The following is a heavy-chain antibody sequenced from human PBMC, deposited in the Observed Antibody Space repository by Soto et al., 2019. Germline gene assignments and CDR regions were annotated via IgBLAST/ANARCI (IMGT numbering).Heavy chain of an antibody. D-gene: IGHD3-22*01. CDR3: ARLDSSGYHLVDY. CDR1: GYSFTSYW. CDR2: IYPGDSDN. Sequence: GESLKISCKGSGYSFTSYWIGWVRQMPGKGLEWMGTIYPGDSDNTYSPSFQGQITISADKTIRTAHLQWTSLKASDTAMYYCARLDSSGYHLVDYWGQGTLVTVSS. J-gene: IGHJ4*02. V-gene: IGHV5-51*01.